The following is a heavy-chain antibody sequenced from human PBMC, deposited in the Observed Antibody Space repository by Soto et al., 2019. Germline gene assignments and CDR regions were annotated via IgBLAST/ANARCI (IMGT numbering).Heavy chain of an antibody. D-gene: IGHD5-18*01. V-gene: IGHV4-31*03. Sequence: SETLSLTCTVSGGSISSGGYYWSWIRQHPGKGLEWIGYIYYSGSTYYNPSLKSRVTISVDTSKNQFSLKLSSVTAADTAVYYCARGTAMVPLDYYYGMDVWGQGTTVTVSS. J-gene: IGHJ6*02. CDR2: IYYSGST. CDR1: GGSISSGGYY. CDR3: ARGTAMVPLDYYYGMDV.